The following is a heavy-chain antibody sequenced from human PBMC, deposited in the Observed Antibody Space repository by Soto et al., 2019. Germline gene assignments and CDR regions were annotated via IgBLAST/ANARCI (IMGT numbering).Heavy chain of an antibody. CDR1: GVTFSSYA. CDR2: ISGSGGST. V-gene: IGHV3-23*01. J-gene: IGHJ6*02. CDR3: ADRRTEYSSTTYGMHV. Sequence: GGSLRLSCAASGVTFSSYAMSWVRQAPGKGLEWVSAISGSGGSTYYADSVKGRFTISRDNSKNTLYLQMNSLRAEDTAVYYCADRRTEYSSTTYGMHVCGQGPTVTVSS. D-gene: IGHD6-6*01.